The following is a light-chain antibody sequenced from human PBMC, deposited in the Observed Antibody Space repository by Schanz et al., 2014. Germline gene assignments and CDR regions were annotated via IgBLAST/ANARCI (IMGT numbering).Light chain of an antibody. V-gene: IGLV2-14*03. CDR2: DVS. CDR1: SSDVGGYNY. J-gene: IGLJ3*02. Sequence: SALTQPASVSGSPGQSITISCTGTSSDVGGYNYVSWYQQYPGKAPKLMIYDVSNRPSGVSNRFSGSKSGNTASLTISGLQAEDEADYYCSSYTSSSTLFGGGTKLTVL. CDR3: SSYTSSSTL.